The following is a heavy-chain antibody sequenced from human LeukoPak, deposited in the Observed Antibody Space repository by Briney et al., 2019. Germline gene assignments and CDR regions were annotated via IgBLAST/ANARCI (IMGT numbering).Heavy chain of an antibody. D-gene: IGHD2-2*01. J-gene: IGHJ4*02. V-gene: IGHV4-34*01. CDR3: ARLCSSTSCVDY. CDR2: INHSGST. Sequence: KPSETLSLTCAVYGGSFSGYYWTWIRRPPGKGLEWIGEINHSGSTNYNPSLKSRVTISVDTSKNQFSLKLSSVTAADTAVYYCARLCSSTSCVDYWGQGTLVTVSS. CDR1: GGSFSGYY.